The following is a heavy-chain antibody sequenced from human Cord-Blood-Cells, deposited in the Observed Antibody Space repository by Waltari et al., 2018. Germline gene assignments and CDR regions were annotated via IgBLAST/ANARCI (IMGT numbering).Heavy chain of an antibody. V-gene: IGHV1-69*01. CDR2: IIPIFGTA. D-gene: IGHD2-2*01. CDR1: GGTFSSYA. J-gene: IGHJ6*03. CDR3: ARGYCSSTSCYYYYYYMDV. Sequence: QVQLVPSGAEVKKPGSSVKVSCKASGGTFSSYAISWVRQAPGQGLEWMGGIIPIFGTANYAQKFQGRVTITADESTSTAYMELSSLRSEDTAVYYCARGYCSSTSCYYYYYYMDVWGKGTTVTVSS.